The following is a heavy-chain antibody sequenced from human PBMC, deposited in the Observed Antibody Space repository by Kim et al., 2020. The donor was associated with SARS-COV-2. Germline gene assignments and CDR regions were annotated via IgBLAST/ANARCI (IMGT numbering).Heavy chain of an antibody. D-gene: IGHD5-12*01. Sequence: VPSVRGRFTISTDNSKNTVYLQMNSLRAEDTAVYYGAQESAEIGSPLFQHWGQGTLVIVST. V-gene: IGHV3-23*01. CDR3: AQESAEIGSPLFQH. J-gene: IGHJ1*01.